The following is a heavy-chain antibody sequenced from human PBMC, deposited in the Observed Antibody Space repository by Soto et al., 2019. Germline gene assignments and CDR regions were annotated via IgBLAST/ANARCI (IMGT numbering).Heavy chain of an antibody. J-gene: IGHJ4*02. CDR1: GFTFSTYA. V-gene: IGHV3-23*01. CDR3: AKNWDTTFSSSSH. CDR2: ISGSGGST. D-gene: IGHD6-6*01. Sequence: EVQLLESGGGLVQPGGSLRLSCAASGFTFSTYAMSWFRQAPGKGLEWVSAISGSGGSTYYADSVKGRFTISRDKSKNTLYLQMNSLRAEDTAVYYCAKNWDTTFSSSSHWGQGTLVTVSS.